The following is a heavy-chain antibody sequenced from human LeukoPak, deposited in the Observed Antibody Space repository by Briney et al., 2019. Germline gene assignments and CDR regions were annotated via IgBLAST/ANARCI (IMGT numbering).Heavy chain of an antibody. CDR2: TYYRSKWYN. CDR3: ARTEDHFDY. CDR1: GDSVSRNSAA. Sequence: SQTLSLTCAISGDSVSRNSAAWNWIRQSPSSGLEWLGRTYYRSKWYNDYAVSVKSRISINPDTSKNQFSLQLDSVTPEDTAVYYCARTEDHFDYWGQGTLVTVSS. D-gene: IGHD2-15*01. V-gene: IGHV6-1*01. J-gene: IGHJ4*02.